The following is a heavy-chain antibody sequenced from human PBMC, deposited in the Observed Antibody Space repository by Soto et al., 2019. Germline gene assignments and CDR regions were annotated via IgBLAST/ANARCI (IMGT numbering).Heavy chain of an antibody. V-gene: IGHV4-39*01. CDR2: IYYSGST. Sequence: QLQLQESGPGLVKPSETLSLTCTVSGGSISSSTYYWGWIRQPPGKGLEWIGSIYYSGSTYYNPSLKSRVTIAVDTSKNQFSLKLSSLTAADTAVSYCANSYGDYVSYWGQGTLVTVSS. J-gene: IGHJ4*02. CDR1: GGSISSSTYY. D-gene: IGHD4-17*01. CDR3: ANSYGDYVSY.